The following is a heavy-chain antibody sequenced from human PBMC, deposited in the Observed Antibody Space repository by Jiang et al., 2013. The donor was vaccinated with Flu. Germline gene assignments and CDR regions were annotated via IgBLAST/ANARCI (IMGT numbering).Heavy chain of an antibody. CDR2: IYYSGST. D-gene: IGHD2-15*01. V-gene: IGHV4-61*01. CDR1: SVSSGSYY. CDR3: ARGKVVAATPFDY. Sequence: SVSSGSYYWSWIRQPPGKGLEWIGYIYYSGSTNYNPSLKSRVTISVDTSKNQFSLKLSSVTAADTAVYYCARGKVVAATPFDYWGQGTLVTVSS. J-gene: IGHJ4*02.